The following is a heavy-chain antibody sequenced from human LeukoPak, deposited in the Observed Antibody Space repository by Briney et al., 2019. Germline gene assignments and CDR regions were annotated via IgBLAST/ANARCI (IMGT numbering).Heavy chain of an antibody. CDR3: ATSSGSSGY. D-gene: IGHD3-10*01. CDR2: IYYSGST. V-gene: IGHV4-39*01. J-gene: IGHJ4*01. Sequence: SETLSLTCTVSGGSISSSSYYWGWIRQPPGKGLEWIGSIYYSGSTYYNPSLKSRLTISVDTSKNQFSLKLSSVTAADTAVYYCATSSGSSGYWGQGTLVTVSS. CDR1: GGSISSSSYY.